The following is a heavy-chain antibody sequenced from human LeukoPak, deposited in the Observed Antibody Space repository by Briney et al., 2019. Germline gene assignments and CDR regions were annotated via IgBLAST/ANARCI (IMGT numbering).Heavy chain of an antibody. CDR3: ARSRRDGDYLLNAFDI. D-gene: IGHD4-17*01. J-gene: IGHJ3*02. Sequence: GGSLRLSCAASGFIFSGYWMSWVRQAPGKGLEWVANIKYDGSVKHYVDSVKGRFTISRDNAKKSVYLQMNSLRAEDTAVYYCARSRRDGDYLLNAFDIWGQGTMVSVSS. V-gene: IGHV3-7*01. CDR1: GFIFSGYW. CDR2: IKYDGSVK.